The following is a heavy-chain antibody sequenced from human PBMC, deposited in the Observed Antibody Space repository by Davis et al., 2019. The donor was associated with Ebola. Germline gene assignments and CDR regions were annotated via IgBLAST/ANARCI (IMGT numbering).Heavy chain of an antibody. CDR3: ARYPLGYCSGGSCLFNWFDP. D-gene: IGHD2-15*01. J-gene: IGHJ5*02. Sequence: PSETLSLTCTVSGGSISSGGYYWSWIRQHPGKGLEWIGYIYYSGSTYYNPSLKSRVTISVDTSKNQFSLKLSSVTAADTAVYYCARYPLGYCSGGSCLFNWFDPWGQGTLVTVSS. V-gene: IGHV4-31*03. CDR2: IYYSGST. CDR1: GGSISSGGYY.